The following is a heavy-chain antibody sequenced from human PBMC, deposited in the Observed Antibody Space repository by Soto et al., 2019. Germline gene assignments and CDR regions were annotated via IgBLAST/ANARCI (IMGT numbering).Heavy chain of an antibody. CDR2: IYHSGST. D-gene: IGHD3-22*01. V-gene: IGHV4-30-2*01. J-gene: IGHJ4*02. CDR3: ARGLGYWGLYYDSSGYRYYFDY. Sequence: SSETLSLTCAVSGGSISSGGYSWSWIRQPPGKGLEWIGYIYHSGSTYYNPSLKSRVTISVDRSKNQFSLKLSSVTAADTAVYYCARGLGYWGLYYDSSGYRYYFDYWGQGTLVTVSS. CDR1: GGSISSGGYS.